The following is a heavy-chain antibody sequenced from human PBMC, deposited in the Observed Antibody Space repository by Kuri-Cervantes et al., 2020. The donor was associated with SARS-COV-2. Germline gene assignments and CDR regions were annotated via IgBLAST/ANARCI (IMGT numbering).Heavy chain of an antibody. D-gene: IGHD2-21*02. CDR2: VRRDGSNY. CDR3: AKVVTANLDS. J-gene: IGHJ4*02. CDR1: GFTFSYYG. V-gene: IGHV3-30*02. Sequence: GESLKISCAASGFTFSYYGMHWVRQAPGKGLEWVGFVRRDGSNYYYADSVKGRFTISRDNSKNSLYMEMNSLRPEDTAVYYCAKVVTANLDSWGQGTLVTVSS.